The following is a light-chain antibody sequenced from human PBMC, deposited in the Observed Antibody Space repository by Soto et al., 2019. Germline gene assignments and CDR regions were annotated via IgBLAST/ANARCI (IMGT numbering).Light chain of an antibody. CDR1: QHISSW. J-gene: IGKJ4*01. Sequence: DIQMTQSPSTLSASVGDRVTITCRASQHISSWLAWSQQKPGKAPKLLIYKASSLESGVPSRFRGSGSGTEFTLTISSLQPDDFATYYCQHFIKYPLTFGGGTKVEIK. CDR3: QHFIKYPLT. CDR2: KAS. V-gene: IGKV1-5*03.